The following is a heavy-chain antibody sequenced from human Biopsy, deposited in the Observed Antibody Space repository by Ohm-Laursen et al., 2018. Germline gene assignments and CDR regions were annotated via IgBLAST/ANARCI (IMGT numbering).Heavy chain of an antibody. J-gene: IGHJ4*02. Sequence: GPLRLSCAASGFTFSASAVHWVRQASGKGLEWVGRIRSKAKSYATAYAASVTGRFTISRDDSKNTTYLQINSLKTEDTAVYYCTLEGAGFDNWGQGTLVTVSS. CDR3: TLEGAGFDN. V-gene: IGHV3-73*01. CDR1: GFTFSASA. CDR2: IRSKAKSYAT. D-gene: IGHD3-10*01.